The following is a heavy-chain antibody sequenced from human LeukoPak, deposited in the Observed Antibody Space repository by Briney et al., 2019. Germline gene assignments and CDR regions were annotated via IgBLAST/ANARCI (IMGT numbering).Heavy chain of an antibody. D-gene: IGHD2-2*01. Sequence: SETLSLTCAVSGGAFSNYFWTWIRQPPGKGLEWIAEINDSGSTNSNSSLRSRVAISLDTSKNQFPLRLTSVTAADTAVYYCARGQYCSTTTCYSARRYFDFWGQGTLVTVSS. CDR3: ARGQYCSTTTCYSARRYFDF. V-gene: IGHV4-34*01. J-gene: IGHJ4*02. CDR1: GGAFSNYF. CDR2: INDSGST.